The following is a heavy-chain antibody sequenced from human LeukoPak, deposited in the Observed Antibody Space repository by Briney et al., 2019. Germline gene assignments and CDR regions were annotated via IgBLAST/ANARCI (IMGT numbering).Heavy chain of an antibody. CDR1: GFTFSSYA. Sequence: GGSLRLSCAASGFTFSSYAVSWVRQAPGRGQEWVSTISGSGGSTYYADSVKGRFTISRDNSKNTLYLQMNSLRAEDTAVYYCAKGSSSYYFAFDIWGQGTMVTVSS. CDR2: ISGSGGST. V-gene: IGHV3-23*01. D-gene: IGHD6-13*01. CDR3: AKGSSSYYFAFDI. J-gene: IGHJ3*02.